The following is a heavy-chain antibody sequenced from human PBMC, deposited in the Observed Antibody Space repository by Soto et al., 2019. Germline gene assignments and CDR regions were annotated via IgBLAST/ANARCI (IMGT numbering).Heavy chain of an antibody. CDR2: ISYDGSKK. J-gene: IGHJ4*02. V-gene: IGHV3-30*03. D-gene: IGHD5-12*01. Sequence: LRLSCAASGLTFSNYGMHWVRQAPGQGLEWVAVISYDGSKKYYADSVKGRFTIYRANSKNTLYLQMHILRAEDTAVYYCATTFYSGPDWGQGTQVTVSS. CDR1: GLTFSNYG. CDR3: ATTFYSGPD.